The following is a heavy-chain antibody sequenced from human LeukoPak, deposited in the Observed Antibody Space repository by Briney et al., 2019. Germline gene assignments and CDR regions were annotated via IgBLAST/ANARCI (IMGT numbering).Heavy chain of an antibody. Sequence: GGSLRLSCAASGFTFSSYNMNWVRQAPGKGLEWVSSITSGSSYIYYADSVKGRFTISRDNAKSSLYLQMNSLRAEDTAVYYCAGDPYSGSYGNYYYYFMDVWGKGTTVTISS. J-gene: IGHJ6*03. CDR3: AGDPYSGSYGNYYYYFMDV. D-gene: IGHD1-26*01. CDR2: ITSGSSYI. V-gene: IGHV3-21*01. CDR1: GFTFSSYN.